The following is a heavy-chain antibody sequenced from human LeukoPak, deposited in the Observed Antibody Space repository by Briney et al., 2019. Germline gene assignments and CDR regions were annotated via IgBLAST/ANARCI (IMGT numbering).Heavy chain of an antibody. CDR1: GGSISSYY. J-gene: IGHJ5*02. V-gene: IGHV4-59*01. Sequence: SETLSLTCTVSGGSISSYYWSWIRQPPGKGLEWIGYIYYSGSTNYNPSLKSRVTISVDTSKNQFSLKLSSVTAADTAVYYCARDYYGSGSYWFDPWGQGTLVTVSS. CDR3: ARDYYGSGSYWFDP. D-gene: IGHD3-10*01. CDR2: IYYSGST.